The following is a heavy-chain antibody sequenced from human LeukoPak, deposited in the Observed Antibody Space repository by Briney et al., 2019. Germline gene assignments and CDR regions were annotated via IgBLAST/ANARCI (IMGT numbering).Heavy chain of an antibody. CDR1: GDSMSSNNYY. CDR2: IDNSGST. D-gene: IGHD2-15*01. J-gene: IGHJ4*02. Sequence: PSETLSLTCTVSGDSMSSNNYYWGWIRQPPGKGLEWIGTIDNSGSTYYNPSLKSRVTISVDTSKTQFSLKLSSVTAADTAVYYCARQPSDVAAYYWGQGTLVTVSS. V-gene: IGHV4-39*07. CDR3: ARQPSDVAAYY.